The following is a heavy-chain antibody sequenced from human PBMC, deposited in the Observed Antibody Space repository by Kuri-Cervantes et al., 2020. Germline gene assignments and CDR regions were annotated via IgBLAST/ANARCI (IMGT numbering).Heavy chain of an antibody. CDR1: GYTFTSYA. J-gene: IGHJ4*02. V-gene: IGHV1-3*02. CDR3: ARGYFSSWEGQFDY. D-gene: IGHD6-13*01. Sequence: ASVKVSCKASGYTFTSYAMHWVRQAPGQRLEWMGWSNAGNGNTKYSQEFQGRVTITADKSTSTAYMELSSLRSEDTAVYYCARGYFSSWEGQFDYWGQGTLVTVSS. CDR2: SNAGNGNT.